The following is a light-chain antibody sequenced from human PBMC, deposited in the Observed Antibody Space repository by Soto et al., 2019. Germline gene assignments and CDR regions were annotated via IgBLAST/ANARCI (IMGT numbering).Light chain of an antibody. V-gene: IGKV1-5*03. CDR3: QQYNSYPFT. CDR2: KAS. J-gene: IGKJ3*01. CDR1: KSISSW. Sequence: DIQMTQSPSTLSASVGDRVTITCRASKSISSWLAWYQQKPGKAPKLLIYKASSLESGVPSRFSGSGSGTEFTLTISSLQPDDFATYYCQQYNSYPFTFGHGTKVDIK.